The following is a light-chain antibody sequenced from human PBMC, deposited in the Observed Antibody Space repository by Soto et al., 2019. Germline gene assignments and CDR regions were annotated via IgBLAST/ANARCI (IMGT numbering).Light chain of an antibody. J-gene: IGLJ2*01. CDR1: SSNIGNNY. CDR2: DND. V-gene: IGLV1-51*01. Sequence: QSVLTQPPSVSAAPGQKVTISCSGGSSNIGNNYVSWYQQLPGTAPKLLIYDNDKRPSGIPDRFSGSKSGTSATLGITGLQTGYEADYYCGTWDNSLGDGHVVFGGGTKLTVL. CDR3: GTWDNSLGDGHVV.